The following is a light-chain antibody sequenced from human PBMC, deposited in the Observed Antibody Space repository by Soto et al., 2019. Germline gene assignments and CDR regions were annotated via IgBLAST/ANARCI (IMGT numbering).Light chain of an antibody. Sequence: QSGLTQPRSVSASPGQSVTISCTGTSCNVGGQDYVSWYQQNPGKAPRLMIYDATKRPSGVPYRFSGSKSGNVASLTISGLQAEDEADYYCCSYAASYTLAFGGGTKLTVL. J-gene: IGLJ2*01. CDR2: DAT. CDR3: CSYAASYTLA. CDR1: SCNVGGQDY. V-gene: IGLV2-11*01.